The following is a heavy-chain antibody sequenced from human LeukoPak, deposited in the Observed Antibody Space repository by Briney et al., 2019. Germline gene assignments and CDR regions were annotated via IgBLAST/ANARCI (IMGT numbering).Heavy chain of an antibody. CDR2: ISGSGGST. D-gene: IGHD5-12*01. CDR3: ARAMRSGYDY. V-gene: IGHV3-23*01. Sequence: GGSLRLSCAASGFTFSSYAMSWVRQAPGKGLEWVSAISGSGGSTYYADSVKGRFTISRDNSKNTLYLQMNSLRDEDTAVYYCARAMRSGYDYWGQGTLVTVSS. J-gene: IGHJ4*02. CDR1: GFTFSSYA.